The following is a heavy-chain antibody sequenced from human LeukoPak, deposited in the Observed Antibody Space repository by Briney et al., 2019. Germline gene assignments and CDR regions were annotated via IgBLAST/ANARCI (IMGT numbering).Heavy chain of an antibody. J-gene: IGHJ6*02. CDR3: AKLGPPEMATIDYYYYGMDV. CDR2: TSYDGSNK. CDR1: GFTFSSYG. V-gene: IGHV3-30*18. Sequence: GGSLRLSCAASGFTFSSYGMHWVRQAPGKGLEWVAVTSYDGSNKYYADSVKGRFTISRDNSKNTLYLQMNSLRAEDTAVYYCAKLGPPEMATIDYYYYGMDVWGQGTTVTVSS. D-gene: IGHD5-24*01.